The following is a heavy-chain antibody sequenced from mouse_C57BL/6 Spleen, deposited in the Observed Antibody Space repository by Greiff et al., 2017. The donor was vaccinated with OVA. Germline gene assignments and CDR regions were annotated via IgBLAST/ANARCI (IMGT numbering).Heavy chain of an antibody. J-gene: IGHJ4*01. CDR2: INPNNGGT. D-gene: IGHD2-4*01. CDR1: GYTFTDYY. V-gene: IGHV1-26*01. Sequence: EVQLQQSGPELVKPGASVKISCKASGYTFTDYYMNWVKQSHGKSLEWIGDINPNNGGTSYNQKFKGKATLTVDKSSSTAYMELRSLTSEDSAVYYCARSVHYEYDLYYAMDYWGQGTSVTVSS. CDR3: ARSVHYEYDLYYAMDY.